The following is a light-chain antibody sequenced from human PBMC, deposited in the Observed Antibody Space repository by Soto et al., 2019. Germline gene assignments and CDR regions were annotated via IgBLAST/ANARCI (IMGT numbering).Light chain of an antibody. CDR3: QQYNGWPPL. CDR2: GAS. CDR1: QSLSSN. V-gene: IGKV3-15*01. Sequence: ERVMTQSPATLSVSPGERATLSCRASQSLSSNLAWYQQKPGQAPRLLIYGASTRATGIPARFSGSGSGTEFPPTISSLQSEDFTVDYCQQYNGWPPLFGPGTKVDIK. J-gene: IGKJ3*01.